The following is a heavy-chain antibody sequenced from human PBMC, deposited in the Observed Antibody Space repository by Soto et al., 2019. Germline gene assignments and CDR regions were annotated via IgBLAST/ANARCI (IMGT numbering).Heavy chain of an antibody. CDR2: IYYSGST. J-gene: IGHJ4*02. V-gene: IGHV4-59*08. Sequence: SETLSLTCTVSGGSISSYYWSWIRQPPGKGLEWIGYIYYSGSTNYNPSLKSRVTISVDTSDNQFSLKLSSVTAADTAVYYCARRWGAAFDYWGQGTLVTVSS. CDR1: GGSISSYY. CDR3: ARRWGAAFDY. D-gene: IGHD1-26*01.